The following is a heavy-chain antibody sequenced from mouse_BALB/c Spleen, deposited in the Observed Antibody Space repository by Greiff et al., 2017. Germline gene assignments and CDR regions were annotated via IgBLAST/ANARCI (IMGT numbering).Heavy chain of an antibody. CDR1: GFSLSRYS. CDR2: IWGGGST. CDR3: ARDYYDYDVAMDY. D-gene: IGHD2-4*01. J-gene: IGHJ4*01. V-gene: IGHV2-6-4*01. Sequence: VQLQESGPGLVAPSQSLSITCTVSGFSLSRYSVHWVRQPPGKGLELLGMIWGGGSTDYNSALKSRLSISKDNSKSQVFLKMNSLQTDATAMYYCARDYYDYDVAMDYWGQGTSVTVSS.